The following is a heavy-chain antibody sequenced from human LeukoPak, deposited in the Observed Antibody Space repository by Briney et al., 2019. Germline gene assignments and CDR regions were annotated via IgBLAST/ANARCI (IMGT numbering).Heavy chain of an antibody. D-gene: IGHD6-13*01. CDR3: ARETAAAGSDFANFHYGMGV. CDR2: ISGSGSGA. Sequence: GGSLRLSCAASGFTFTIYAMSWVRQAPGKGLEWVSTISGSGSGAYYADSVKGRFTISRDNSKNTLYLQMSSLRAEDTAVYFCARETAAAGSDFANFHYGMGVWGQGTTVTVSS. CDR1: GFTFTIYA. V-gene: IGHV3-23*01. J-gene: IGHJ6*02.